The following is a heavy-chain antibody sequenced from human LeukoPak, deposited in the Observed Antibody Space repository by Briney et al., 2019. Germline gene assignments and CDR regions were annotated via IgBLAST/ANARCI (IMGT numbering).Heavy chain of an antibody. V-gene: IGHV3-9*01. J-gene: IGHJ4*02. Sequence: GRSLRLSCVASGFTFDDYAMHWVRQAPGKGLEWVSGVSWNSGSIGYADSVKGRFTISRDNAKNSLYLQMNSLRAEDTALYYCAKDAGSSYGPFDYWGQGTLVTVSS. CDR3: AKDAGSSYGPFDY. D-gene: IGHD5-18*01. CDR1: GFTFDDYA. CDR2: VSWNSGSI.